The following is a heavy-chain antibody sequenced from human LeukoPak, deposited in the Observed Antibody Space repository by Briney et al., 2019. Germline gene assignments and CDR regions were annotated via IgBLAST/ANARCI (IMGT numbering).Heavy chain of an antibody. CDR1: GGTFSRYA. V-gene: IGHV1-69*01. CDR2: IIPIFGTA. CDR3: AGGRGYSYGPKEP. J-gene: IGHJ5*02. Sequence: SVKVSCKASGGTFSRYAISWVRQAPGQGLEWMGGIIPIFGTANYAQKFQGRGTITADESTSTAYMELSSLRSEDTAVYYCAGGRGYSYGPKEPWGQGTLVTVSS. D-gene: IGHD5-18*01.